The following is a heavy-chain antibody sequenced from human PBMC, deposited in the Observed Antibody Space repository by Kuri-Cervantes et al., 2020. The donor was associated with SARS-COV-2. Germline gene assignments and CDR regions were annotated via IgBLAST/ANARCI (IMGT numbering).Heavy chain of an antibody. CDR2: SSGYNGNT. Sequence: ASVKVSCKASGYTFTGYYMHWVRQAPGQGLEWMGWSSGYNGNTNYAQKVQGRVTMTADISTSTAYMELRRLRSDDTAVYYCARSRHCSSTSCYGGYYMDVWGKGTAVTVSS. CDR1: GYTFTGYY. CDR3: ARSRHCSSTSCYGGYYMDV. V-gene: IGHV1-18*04. D-gene: IGHD2-2*01. J-gene: IGHJ6*03.